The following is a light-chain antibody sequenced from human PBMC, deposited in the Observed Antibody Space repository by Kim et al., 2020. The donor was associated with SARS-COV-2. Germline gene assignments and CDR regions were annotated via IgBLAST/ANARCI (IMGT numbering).Light chain of an antibody. CDR2: DTS. J-gene: IGKJ4*01. CDR3: QQRRSWRT. V-gene: IGKV3-11*01. CDR1: QSVSPY. Sequence: EIVLTQSPATLSLSPGERATLSCRASQSVSPYVAWYQQKPGQAPRLLIYDTSTRASGIPARFSGSGSGTDFSLTISSLDPEDFAVYYCQQRRSWRTFVGGTKVDI.